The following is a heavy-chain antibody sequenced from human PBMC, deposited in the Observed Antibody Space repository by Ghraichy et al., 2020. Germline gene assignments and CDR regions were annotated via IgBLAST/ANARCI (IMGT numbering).Heavy chain of an antibody. CDR3: ARHYGDYAVNAFDI. CDR2: IYSGGST. CDR1: GFTVSSNY. J-gene: IGHJ3*02. D-gene: IGHD4-17*01. Sequence: GGSLRLSCAASGFTVSSNYMSWVRQAPGKGLEWVSVIYSGGSTYYADSVKGRFTISRDNSKNTLYLQMNSLRAEDTAVYYCARHYGDYAVNAFDIWGQGTMVTVSS. V-gene: IGHV3-66*04.